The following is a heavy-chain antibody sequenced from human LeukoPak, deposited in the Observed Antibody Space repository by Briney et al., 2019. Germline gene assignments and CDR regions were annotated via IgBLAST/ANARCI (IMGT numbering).Heavy chain of an antibody. CDR3: ARNSYSGSYYLDD. D-gene: IGHD6-13*01. V-gene: IGHV3-33*01. CDR2: IWYDGSNK. J-gene: IGHJ4*02. CDR1: GFTFSRYG. Sequence: GKSLRLSCAATGFTFSRYGMHWVRQAPGKGLEWVAVIWYDGSNKDYGDSVKGRFTISRDNSKNTLYLQMNSLRAEDTAVYYCARNSYSGSYYLDDWGQGSLVTVSS.